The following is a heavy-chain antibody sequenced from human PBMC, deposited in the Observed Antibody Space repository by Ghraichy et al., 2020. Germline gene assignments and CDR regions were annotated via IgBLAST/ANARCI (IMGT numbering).Heavy chain of an antibody. CDR1: GFNLGVYT. Sequence: GGSLRLSCATSGFNLGVYTMNWLRWAPNKGLQWVSSISSDSSRIYYTDSVRGRFTISRDNAMNSVFLQMDSLTVEDTAMYYCVSADGSWCFDYWGQGTQVTVSS. D-gene: IGHD3-10*01. V-gene: IGHV3-21*01. CDR2: ISSDSSRI. J-gene: IGHJ4*01. CDR3: VSADGSWCFDY.